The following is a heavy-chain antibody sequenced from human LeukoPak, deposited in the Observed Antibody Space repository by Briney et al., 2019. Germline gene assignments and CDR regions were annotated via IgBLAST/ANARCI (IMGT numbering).Heavy chain of an antibody. CDR1: GYTFTGYY. J-gene: IGHJ4*02. CDR2: INPNSGGT. D-gene: IGHD3-22*01. CDR3: ARAYITMTSSLGY. Sequence: ASVKVSCKASGYTFTGYYMHWVRQAPGQGLEWMGWINPNSGGTNYAQKFQGRVTMTRDTSISTGYMELSRLRSEETAVYYCARAYITMTSSLGYWGQGTLVTVSS. V-gene: IGHV1-2*02.